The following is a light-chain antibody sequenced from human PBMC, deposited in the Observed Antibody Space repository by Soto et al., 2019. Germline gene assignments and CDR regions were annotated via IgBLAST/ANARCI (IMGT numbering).Light chain of an antibody. J-gene: IGKJ1*01. CDR2: GAS. V-gene: IGKV3-20*01. Sequence: EIVLTHSPGTLSLSPGERATLSFRASQSVSSSYLAWYQQKPGQAPRLLIYGASSRATGIPDRFSGSGSGTEFTLTISSLQPDDFATYYCQHYNSYSEAFGQGTKVDIK. CDR1: QSVSSSY. CDR3: QHYNSYSEA.